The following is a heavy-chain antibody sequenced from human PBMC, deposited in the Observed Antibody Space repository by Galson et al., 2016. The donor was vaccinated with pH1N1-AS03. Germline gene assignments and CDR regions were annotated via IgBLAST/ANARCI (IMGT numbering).Heavy chain of an antibody. CDR1: GGSFSSYA. V-gene: IGHV1-69*13. CDR3: ARDGPGIVRANAH. J-gene: IGHJ1*01. Sequence: SVKVSCKASGGSFSSYAFTWVRLAPGQGLEWMGGIIPIFGKPQYAQKFQGRVTITADESTTTVYMDLSSLIPDDTAMYYCARDGPGIVRANAHWGQGTLVTVSS. CDR2: IIPIFGKP. D-gene: IGHD1-14*01.